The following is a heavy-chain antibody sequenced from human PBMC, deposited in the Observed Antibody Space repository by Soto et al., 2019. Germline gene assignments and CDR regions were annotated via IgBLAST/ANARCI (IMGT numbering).Heavy chain of an antibody. Sequence: QVQVVQSGAEVKKPGSSVKVSCKASGGTFSSYTVNWVRQAPGQGLEWMGRIIPIVGTINYSQKFHGRVTITADTSTSTAYMELTSLRSEDTAVYFCACGYSSSSELWGQGTLVTVSS. V-gene: IGHV1-69*08. J-gene: IGHJ4*02. D-gene: IGHD6-6*01. CDR3: ACGYSSSSEL. CDR2: IIPIVGTI. CDR1: GGTFSSYT.